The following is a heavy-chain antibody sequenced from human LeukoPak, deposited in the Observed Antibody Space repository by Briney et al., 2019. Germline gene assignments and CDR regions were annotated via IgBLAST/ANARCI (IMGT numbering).Heavy chain of an antibody. CDR2: IYYSGST. Sequence: PSETLSLTCTVSGGSISSSSYYWGWIRQPPGKGLEWIGSIYYSGSTYYNPSLKSRVTISVDTSKNQFSLKLSSVTAADTAVYXXXXXXXXXXLAEGYYFDYWGQGTLVTVSS. CDR3: XXXXXXXXLAEGYYFDY. D-gene: IGHD6-19*01. CDR1: GGSISSSSYY. J-gene: IGHJ4*02. V-gene: IGHV4-39*01.